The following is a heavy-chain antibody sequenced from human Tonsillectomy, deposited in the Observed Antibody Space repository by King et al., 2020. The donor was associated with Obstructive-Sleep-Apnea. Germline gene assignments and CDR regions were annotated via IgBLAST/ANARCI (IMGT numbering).Heavy chain of an antibody. J-gene: IGHJ4*02. Sequence: VQLVESGGGVVQPGRSLRLSCAASGFTFSSYAMHWVRQAPGKGLEWVAVISYDGSNKYYADSVKGRFTISRDNCKNTLYLQMNSLRAEDTAVYYCARTYYYDSSGYYCYFDYWGQGTLVTVSS. V-gene: IGHV3-30*04. CDR2: ISYDGSNK. CDR3: ARTYYYDSSGYYCYFDY. CDR1: GFTFSSYA. D-gene: IGHD3-22*01.